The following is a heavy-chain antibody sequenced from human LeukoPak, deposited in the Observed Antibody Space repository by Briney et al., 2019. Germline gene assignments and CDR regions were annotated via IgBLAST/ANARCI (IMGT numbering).Heavy chain of an antibody. CDR1: GFTFSSYA. D-gene: IGHD1-7*01. V-gene: IGHV3-30-3*01. Sequence: PGRSLRLSCAASGFTFSSYAMHWVRQAPGKGLEWVAVISYDGSNKYYADSVKGRFTISRDNSKNTLYLQMNSLRAEDTAVYYCARKLELGLSYYYGMDVWGQGTTVTVSS. J-gene: IGHJ6*02. CDR3: ARKLELGLSYYYGMDV. CDR2: ISYDGSNK.